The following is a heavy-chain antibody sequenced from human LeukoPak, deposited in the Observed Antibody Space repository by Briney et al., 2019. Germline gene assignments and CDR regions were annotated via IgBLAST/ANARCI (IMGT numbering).Heavy chain of an antibody. D-gene: IGHD5-24*01. CDR2: ISSSSSYI. CDR3: ASAPEGDGYDN. V-gene: IGHV3-21*01. J-gene: IGHJ4*02. Sequence: GGSLRLSCAASGFTFSSYSMNWVRQAPGKGLEWVSSISSSSSYIYYADSVKGRFTISRDNAKNSLYLQMNSLRAEDTAVYYCASAPEGDGYDNWGQGTLVTVSS. CDR1: GFTFSSYS.